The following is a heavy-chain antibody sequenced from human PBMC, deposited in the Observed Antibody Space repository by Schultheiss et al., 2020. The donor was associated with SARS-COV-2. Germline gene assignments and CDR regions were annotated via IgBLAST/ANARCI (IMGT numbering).Heavy chain of an antibody. J-gene: IGHJ6*02. D-gene: IGHD4-17*01. CDR1: GFTFSNAW. CDR3: TRGGDDYGDYRPYYYGMDV. CDR2: IKSKSDGGTT. V-gene: IGHV3-15*01. Sequence: GGSLRLSCAASGFTFSNAWMSWVRQAPGKGLEWVGRIKSKSDGGTTDYAAPVKGRITISRDDSKSIAYLQMNSLKTEDTAVYYCTRGGDDYGDYRPYYYGMDVWGQGTTVTVSS.